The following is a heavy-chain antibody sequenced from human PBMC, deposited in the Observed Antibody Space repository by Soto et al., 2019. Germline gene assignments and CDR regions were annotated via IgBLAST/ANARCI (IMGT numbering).Heavy chain of an antibody. D-gene: IGHD1-26*01. V-gene: IGHV1-18*04. CDR1: GYTFTSYG. Sequence: ASVKVSCKASGYTFTSYGISWVRQAPGQGLEWMGWISAYNGNTNYAQKLQGRVTMTTDTSTSTVYMELRSLRSDDTAVYYCATLVSGEGLVGAILNWFDPWGQGTLVTVSS. J-gene: IGHJ5*02. CDR2: ISAYNGNT. CDR3: ATLVSGEGLVGAILNWFDP.